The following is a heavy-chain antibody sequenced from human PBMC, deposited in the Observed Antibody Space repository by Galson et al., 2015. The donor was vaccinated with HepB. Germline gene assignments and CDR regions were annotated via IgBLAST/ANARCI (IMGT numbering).Heavy chain of an antibody. CDR1: GFRFSSSV. V-gene: IGHV3-23*01. CDR3: AKEGHYYFDD. J-gene: IGHJ4*02. Sequence: SLRLSCAASGFRFSSSVMGWVRQAPGEGLQWVSGIRASGDGATYADSVKGRFTISRDNSKNTLYLQMNSLRAEDMALYYCAKEGHYYFDDWGQGTLVIVSS. CDR2: IRASGDGA.